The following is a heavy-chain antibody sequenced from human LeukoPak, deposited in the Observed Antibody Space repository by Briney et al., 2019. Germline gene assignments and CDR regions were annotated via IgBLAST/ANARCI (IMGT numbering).Heavy chain of an antibody. Sequence: ASVKVSCKASGNSFMNYYMHWVRQAPGQGLEWMGWINPNSGGTNYAQKFQGRVTMTRDTSISTAYMELSGLRSDDTAVYYCASAKLYSNFDYWGQGTLVTVSS. V-gene: IGHV1-2*02. D-gene: IGHD1-26*01. CDR2: INPNSGGT. J-gene: IGHJ4*02. CDR1: GNSFMNYY. CDR3: ASAKLYSNFDY.